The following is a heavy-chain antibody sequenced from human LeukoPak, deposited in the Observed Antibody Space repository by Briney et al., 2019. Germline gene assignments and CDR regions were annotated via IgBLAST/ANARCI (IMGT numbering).Heavy chain of an antibody. V-gene: IGHV3-23*01. J-gene: IGHJ4*02. CDR1: GFNFNTYA. CDR2: LSGSGATT. CDR3: AKTTVVIITPSFFYFDY. Sequence: GESLKISCAASGFNFNTYAMSWVRQAPGKGLEWVSVLSGSGATTYYADSVKGRFTISRDNSKNTLYLQMNSLRAEDTAVYYCAKTTVVIITPSFFYFDYWGQGTLVTVSS. D-gene: IGHD3-22*01.